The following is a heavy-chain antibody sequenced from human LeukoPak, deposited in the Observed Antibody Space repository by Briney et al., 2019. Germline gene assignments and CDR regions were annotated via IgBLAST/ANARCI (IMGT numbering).Heavy chain of an antibody. Sequence: SETLSLTCAISAGSISSTDWWDWVRQPPGKGLEWIGEISHSGSTNYNPSLKSRVTISVDTSKNQFSLKLSSVTAADTAVYYRARAGRNYDFWSGYRDYYYYGMDVWGQGTTVTVSS. CDR2: ISHSGST. CDR1: AGSISSTDW. J-gene: IGHJ6*02. V-gene: IGHV4-4*02. CDR3: ARAGRNYDFWSGYRDYYYYGMDV. D-gene: IGHD3-3*01.